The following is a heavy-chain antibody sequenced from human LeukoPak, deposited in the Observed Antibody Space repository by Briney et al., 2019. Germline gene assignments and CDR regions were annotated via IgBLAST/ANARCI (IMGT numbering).Heavy chain of an antibody. J-gene: IGHJ4*02. CDR1: GGSISSGGYY. D-gene: IGHD3-10*01. V-gene: IGHV4-31*03. Sequence: SETLSLTCTVSGGSISSGGYYWSWIRQHPGKGLEWIGYIYYSGSTYYNPSLKSRVTISVDTSKNQFSLKLSSVTAADTAVYYCARPNNMVRGALPVYWGQGTLVTVSS. CDR2: IYYSGST. CDR3: ARPNNMVRGALPVY.